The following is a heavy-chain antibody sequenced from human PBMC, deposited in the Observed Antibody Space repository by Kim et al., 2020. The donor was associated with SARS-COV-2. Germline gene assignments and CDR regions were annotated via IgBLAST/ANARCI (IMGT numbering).Heavy chain of an antibody. V-gene: IGHV3-30*18. CDR2: ISYDGSNK. Sequence: GGSLRLSCAASGFTFSSYGMHWVRQAPGKGLEWVAVISYDGSNKYYADSVKGRFTISRDNSKNTLYLQMNSLRAEDTAVYYCAKEGYSSSYFDYWCQGTL. CDR1: GFTFSSYG. D-gene: IGHD6-6*01. J-gene: IGHJ4*02. CDR3: AKEGYSSSYFDY.